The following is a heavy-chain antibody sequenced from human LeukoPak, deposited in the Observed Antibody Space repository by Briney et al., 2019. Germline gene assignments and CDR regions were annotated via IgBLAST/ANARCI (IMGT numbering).Heavy chain of an antibody. J-gene: IGHJ4*02. CDR1: GGSISSGGYY. D-gene: IGHD3-22*01. V-gene: IGHV4-31*03. CDR3: ARIWNYYDLGPTGGDYFDY. Sequence: SETLSLTCTVSGGSISSGGYYWSWIRQHPGKGLEWIGYIYYSGSTYYNPSLKSRVTISVDTSKNQFSQKLSSVTAADTAVYYCARIWNYYDLGPTGGDYFDYWGQGTLVTVSS. CDR2: IYYSGST.